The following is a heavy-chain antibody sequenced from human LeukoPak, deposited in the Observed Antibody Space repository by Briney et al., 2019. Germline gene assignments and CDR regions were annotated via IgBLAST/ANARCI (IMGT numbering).Heavy chain of an antibody. Sequence: SETLSLTCTVSGGSIRSFYWSWIRQPPGKGLEWIGYIYYSGSTKYNPSLESRVTISVDTSKNQFSLKLSSVTAADTAVYYCARHYGSGTFPLDYRGQGTLVTISS. D-gene: IGHD3-10*01. J-gene: IGHJ4*02. V-gene: IGHV4-59*08. CDR2: IYYSGST. CDR3: ARHYGSGTFPLDY. CDR1: GGSIRSFY.